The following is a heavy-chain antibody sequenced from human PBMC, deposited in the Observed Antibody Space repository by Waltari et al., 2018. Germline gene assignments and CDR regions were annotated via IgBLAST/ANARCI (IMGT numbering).Heavy chain of an antibody. CDR2: IIPIFGTP. Sequence: QVQLVQSGAEVKKPGSSVKVSCKAFAGTLNNYVMSWVRPAPGQGLEWIGGIIPIFGTPNYAQKCQGRVTIIADESTSTVYMELSSLRSEDTAVYYCARSYYYDRIGDYPSLGAFDYWGQGTLVTVSS. D-gene: IGHD3-22*01. CDR1: AGTLNNYV. J-gene: IGHJ4*02. V-gene: IGHV1-69*12. CDR3: ARSYYYDRIGDYPSLGAFDY.